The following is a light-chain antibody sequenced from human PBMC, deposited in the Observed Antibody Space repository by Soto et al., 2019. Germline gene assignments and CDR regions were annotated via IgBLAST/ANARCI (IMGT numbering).Light chain of an antibody. J-gene: IGLJ1*01. V-gene: IGLV2-14*01. Sequence: QSALTQPASVSGSPGQSITISCTGTSSDVGGYNYVSWYQQHPGKAPKLMIYDVSHRHSGVSNRFSGSKSGKTASLTISGLQADDEAYYYCSSYTSSSNLYVFGTGTKVTVL. CDR1: SSDVGGYNY. CDR2: DVS. CDR3: SSYTSSSNLYV.